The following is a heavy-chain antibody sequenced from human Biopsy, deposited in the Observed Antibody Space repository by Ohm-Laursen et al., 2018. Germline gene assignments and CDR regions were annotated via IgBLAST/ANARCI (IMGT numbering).Heavy chain of an antibody. CDR2: INAKTGDT. CDR3: TRGGYYYDSLAYYYWFDP. CDR1: GGTFTNYA. J-gene: IGHJ5*02. V-gene: IGHV1-2*02. Sequence: GASVKVSCKASGGTFTNYAISWVRQAPGQGLEWMGWINAKTGDTNYAQKFQGRVTMTRDTSISTAYVDLSSLRSDDTAVYYCTRGGYYYDSLAYYYWFDPWGQGTLVTVSS. D-gene: IGHD3-22*01.